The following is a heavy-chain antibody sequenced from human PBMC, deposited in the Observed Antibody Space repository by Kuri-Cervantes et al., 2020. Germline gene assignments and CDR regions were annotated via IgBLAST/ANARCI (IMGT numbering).Heavy chain of an antibody. Sequence: LSLTCAASGFTFSSNDMHWVRQATGKGLEWVSAIGTAGDTYYPGSVKGRFTISRDNAKNSLSLQMNSLRAEDTALYYCAKGGFGGRSFDYWGQGTLVTVSS. CDR3: AKGGFGGRSFDY. V-gene: IGHV3-13*01. CDR2: IGTAGDT. CDR1: GFTFSSND. D-gene: IGHD3-10*01. J-gene: IGHJ4*02.